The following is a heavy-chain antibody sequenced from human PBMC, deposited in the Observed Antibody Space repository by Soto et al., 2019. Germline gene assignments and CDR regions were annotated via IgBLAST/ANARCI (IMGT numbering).Heavy chain of an antibody. CDR3: ARYYYLSGSNWFGP. J-gene: IGHJ5*02. CDR2: ISGSDATT. V-gene: IGHV3-23*01. D-gene: IGHD3-10*01. Sequence: PGGSLRPSCAASGFTFSIYAMTWVRQAPGKGLEWVSSISGSDATTYYADSVKGRFTISRDNSKNTLFLQMNSLEAEDTAVYYCARYYYLSGSNWFGPWGQGTLVTSPQ. CDR1: GFTFSIYA.